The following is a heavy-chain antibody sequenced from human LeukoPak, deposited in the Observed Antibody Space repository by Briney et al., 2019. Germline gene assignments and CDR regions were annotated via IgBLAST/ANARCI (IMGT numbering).Heavy chain of an antibody. CDR2: ISSCSSYI. V-gene: IGHV3-21*01. D-gene: IGHD6-13*01. J-gene: IGHJ6*02. CDR1: GFTLSSYW. Sequence: GRSLRPACAAAGFTLSSYWMNWVRQAPGKGLEWVSSISSCSSYIYYADSVKGRFTISRDNAKNSLYLQMDSLRAEDTAVYYCAREGAYSSSWGPHDYYGMDVWGQGTTVTVSS. CDR3: AREGAYSSSWGPHDYYGMDV.